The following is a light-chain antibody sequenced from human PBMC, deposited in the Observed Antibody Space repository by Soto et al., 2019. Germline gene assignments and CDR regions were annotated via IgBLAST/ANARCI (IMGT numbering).Light chain of an antibody. J-gene: IGLJ3*02. CDR2: EVS. Sequence: QSVLTQPASVSGSPGQSITISCTGTSSDVGGYNYVSWYQQHPGKAPKLMIYEVSNRPSGVSNRFSGSKSGNTASLTISGLQAEAEADYYCSSYTSSSTLDWVFGGGTKVTV. V-gene: IGLV2-14*01. CDR1: SSDVGGYNY. CDR3: SSYTSSSTLDWV.